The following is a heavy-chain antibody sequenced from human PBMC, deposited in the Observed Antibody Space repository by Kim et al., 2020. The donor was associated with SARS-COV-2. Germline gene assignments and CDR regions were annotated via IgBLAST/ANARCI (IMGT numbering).Heavy chain of an antibody. CDR1: GFNSNTYW. CDR3: ARGRGNSDWYAGYDY. Sequence: GGSLRLSCAASGFNSNTYWMHWVRQAPGKGLVWVSSISSDGSSTTYADSVKGRFTISRDNAKNTMYLQMNSLRAEDTAVYYCARGRGNSDWYAGYDYWGQGSLVSVSS. V-gene: IGHV3-74*01. D-gene: IGHD3-9*01. CDR2: ISSDGSST. J-gene: IGHJ4*02.